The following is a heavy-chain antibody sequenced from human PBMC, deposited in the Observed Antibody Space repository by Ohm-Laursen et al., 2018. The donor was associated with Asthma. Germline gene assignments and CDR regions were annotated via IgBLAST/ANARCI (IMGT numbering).Heavy chain of an antibody. V-gene: IGHV3-30*14. J-gene: IGHJ6*02. CDR3: ARDRVDIVTTTMNFYYGMDV. D-gene: IGHD5-12*01. CDR1: GFIFSDYA. Sequence: SLRLSCAASGFIFSDYAFHWVRQAPGKGLEWVAVISNDGTNQYYADSVKGRFTISRDNSKNTLFLQMNTLRGEDTAVYYCARDRVDIVTTTMNFYYGMDVWGQGTTVTVSS. CDR2: ISNDGTNQ.